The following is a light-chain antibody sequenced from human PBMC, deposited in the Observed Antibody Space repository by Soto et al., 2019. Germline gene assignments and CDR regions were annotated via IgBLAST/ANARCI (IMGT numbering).Light chain of an antibody. CDR1: QSVSNN. J-gene: IGKJ1*01. CDR3: QQYNNWPPWT. Sequence: IQMTQSPATLSVSPGERATLSCRASQSVSNNLAWYQQKPGQAPRLLIYDASTRATGIPARFSGSGSGTEFTLTLSGLQSEDFAVYYCQQYNNWPPWTFGQGTKVEIK. CDR2: DAS. V-gene: IGKV3-15*01.